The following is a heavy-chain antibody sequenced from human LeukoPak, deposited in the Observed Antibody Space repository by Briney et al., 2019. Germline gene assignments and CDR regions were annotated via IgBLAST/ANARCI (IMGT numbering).Heavy chain of an antibody. Sequence: GGSLRLSCAASGFTFSSYWMSWVRQAPGKGLEWVANTNEEGSEKYYVDSVRGRFTISRDNPNNSLFLQMNILRAEDTAVYYCARLYYYGSGNYYIYFDYWGQGTLVTVSS. D-gene: IGHD3-10*01. CDR2: TNEEGSEK. V-gene: IGHV3-7*04. CDR1: GFTFSSYW. J-gene: IGHJ4*02. CDR3: ARLYYYGSGNYYIYFDY.